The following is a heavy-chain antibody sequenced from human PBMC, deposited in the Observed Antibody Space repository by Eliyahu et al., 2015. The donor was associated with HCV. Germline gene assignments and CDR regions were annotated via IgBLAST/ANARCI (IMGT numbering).Heavy chain of an antibody. Sequence: QLQLQESGPGLVKPSETLSLTCTVSGGSISSSSYYWGWIRQPPGKGLEGVGSIYYSGSTYYNPSLKSRVTISVDTSKNQFSLKLSSVTAADTAVYYCARYGSYYDILTGYMNYFDYWGQGTLVTVSS. CDR2: IYYSGST. J-gene: IGHJ4*02. CDR1: GGSISSSSYY. D-gene: IGHD3-9*01. CDR3: ARYGSYYDILTGYMNYFDY. V-gene: IGHV4-39*01.